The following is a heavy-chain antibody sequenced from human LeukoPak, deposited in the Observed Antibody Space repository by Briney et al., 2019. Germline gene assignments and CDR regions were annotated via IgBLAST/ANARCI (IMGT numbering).Heavy chain of an antibody. J-gene: IGHJ4*02. CDR3: ARYDGGSGPFDY. V-gene: IGHV3-53*01. Sequence: GGSLRLSCAVSGFTVSSNYMSWVRQAPGKGLEWVSVLYSGGNTYYADSVKGRFTISRDNSKNTLHLQMNSLRAEDTAVYYCARYDGGSGPFDYWGQGTLVTVSS. CDR1: GFTVSSNY. D-gene: IGHD3-10*01. CDR2: LYSGGNT.